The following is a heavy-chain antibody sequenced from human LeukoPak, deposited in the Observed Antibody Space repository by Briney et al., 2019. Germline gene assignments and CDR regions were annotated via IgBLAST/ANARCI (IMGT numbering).Heavy chain of an antibody. D-gene: IGHD3-16*01. J-gene: IGHJ6*03. CDR3: SRNVGAKTSPYYYYMDV. Sequence: GRSLRLSCSASGFTFRDYAMSWVRQAPGKGLEWVGLIRSKTFGGKTEYAASVEGRFTISTDESTSIAYLQMNSLNTEVTAVYYCSRNVGAKTSPYYYYMDVWGKGTTVTVSS. CDR1: GFTFRDYA. V-gene: IGHV3-49*04. CDR2: IRSKTFGGKT.